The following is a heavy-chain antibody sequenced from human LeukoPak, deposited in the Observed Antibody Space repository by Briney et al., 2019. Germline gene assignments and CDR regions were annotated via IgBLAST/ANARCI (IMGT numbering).Heavy chain of an antibody. V-gene: IGHV4-59*01. D-gene: IGHD6-19*01. Sequence: SETLSLTCTVSGGSISSYYWSWIRQPPGKGLEWIGYVDYTGSTNYNPSLKSRVIISVDRSKNQFSLNLISVTAADTAIYYCARDEISSGWFTGFDYWGQGTLATVSS. J-gene: IGHJ4*02. CDR1: GGSISSYY. CDR3: ARDEISSGWFTGFDY. CDR2: VDYTGST.